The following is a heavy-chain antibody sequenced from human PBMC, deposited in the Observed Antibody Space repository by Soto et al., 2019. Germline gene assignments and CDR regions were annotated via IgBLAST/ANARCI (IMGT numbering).Heavy chain of an antibody. CDR2: IYYSGST. J-gene: IGHJ4*02. D-gene: IGHD6-19*01. V-gene: IGHV4-61*01. CDR3: ARGVSGWPYYYDY. CDR1: GGSVSSGSYY. Sequence: QVQLQESGPGLVKPSETLSLTCTVSGGSVSSGSYYWNWIRQPPGKGLEWIGYIYYSGSTNYKPSVESRVTISVDTSKNQFSLKLNSVTAADTAVYYCARGVSGWPYYYDYWGQGTLVTVSS.